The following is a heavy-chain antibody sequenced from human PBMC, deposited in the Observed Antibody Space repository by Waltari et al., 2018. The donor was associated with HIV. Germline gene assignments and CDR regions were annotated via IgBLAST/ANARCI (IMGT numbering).Heavy chain of an antibody. CDR2: IYTSGST. V-gene: IGHV4-4*07. D-gene: IGHD7-27*01. CDR1: GGSISRYY. Sequence: QVQLQASGPGLVKPSATLSPTCPVSGGSISRYYCSWIRPPAGKGLEWIGRIYTSGSTNYNPSLKSRVTMSVDTSKNQFSLKLSSVTAADTAVYYCARDQLLANWGNLGGMDVWGQGTTVTVSS. J-gene: IGHJ6*02. CDR3: ARDQLLANWGNLGGMDV.